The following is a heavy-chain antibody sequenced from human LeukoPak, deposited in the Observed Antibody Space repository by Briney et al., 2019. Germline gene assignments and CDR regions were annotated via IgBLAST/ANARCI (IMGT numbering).Heavy chain of an antibody. D-gene: IGHD6-19*01. V-gene: IGHV3-7*01. J-gene: IGHJ4*02. CDR1: GFTFSSYW. CDR2: LKQDGSEK. CDR3: ARGWWYSCGWYPFDY. Sequence: GGSLRLSSAASGFTFSSYWMSWVRQAPGKGLEGVANLKQDGSEKYYVDSVKGRFTISRDNAKNSLYLQMSSLRAEDAAVYYCARGWWYSCGWYPFDYWGQGTLVTVSS.